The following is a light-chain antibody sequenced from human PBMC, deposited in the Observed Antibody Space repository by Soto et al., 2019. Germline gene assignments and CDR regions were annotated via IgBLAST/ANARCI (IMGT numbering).Light chain of an antibody. J-gene: IGKJ4*01. CDR1: QSVRSN. V-gene: IGKV3-15*01. CDR3: QQYNNWPLT. CDR2: GAI. Sequence: EIVMTQSPATLSVSPGERAPPSCRASQSVRSNLAWCQQKPGQAPRLLIYGAITRATGVPARFSGSGSGTEFTLTISSLQSEDFAVYYCQQYNNWPLTFGGGTKVEIK.